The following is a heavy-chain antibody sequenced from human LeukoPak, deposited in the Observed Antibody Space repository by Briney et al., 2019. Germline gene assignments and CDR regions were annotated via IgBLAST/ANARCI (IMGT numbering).Heavy chain of an antibody. CDR1: GFTFSSYA. J-gene: IGHJ5*02. V-gene: IGHV3-23*01. D-gene: IGHD3-9*01. CDR2: ISGSGGST. Sequence: PGGSLRLSCAASGFTFSSYAMSWVRQAPGKGLEWVSAISGSGGSTYYADSVKGRFTISRDNSKNTLYLQMNGLRAEDTAVYYCAKAPGASVRHDKAWFDPWGQGTLVTVSS. CDR3: AKAPGASVRHDKAWFDP.